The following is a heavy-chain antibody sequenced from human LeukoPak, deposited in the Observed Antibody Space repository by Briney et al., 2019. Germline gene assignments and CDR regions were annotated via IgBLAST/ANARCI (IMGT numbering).Heavy chain of an antibody. Sequence: GGSLRLSCAASGFTFSDYGIHWVRQAPGQGLEWVALIWYDGSKKYYADSVKGRFTISRDNTKNTLYLQLNSLRADDTAVYYCARAHSSSSTFNLWGQGTLVTVSS. V-gene: IGHV3-33*01. CDR3: ARAHSSSSTFNL. D-gene: IGHD6-6*01. CDR2: IWYDGSKK. J-gene: IGHJ5*02. CDR1: GFTFSDYG.